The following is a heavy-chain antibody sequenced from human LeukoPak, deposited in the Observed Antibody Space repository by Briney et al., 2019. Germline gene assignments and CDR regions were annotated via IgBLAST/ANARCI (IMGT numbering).Heavy chain of an antibody. D-gene: IGHD3-10*01. Sequence: GRSLRLSCAASGFTFDDYAMHWVRQAPGKGLEWVSGISWNSGSIGYADSVKGRFTISRDNAKNSLYLQMNSLRAEDTALYYCAKVRLGSGSFDYWGQGTLVTVSS. J-gene: IGHJ4*02. CDR1: GFTFDDYA. CDR3: AKVRLGSGSFDY. V-gene: IGHV3-9*01. CDR2: ISWNSGSI.